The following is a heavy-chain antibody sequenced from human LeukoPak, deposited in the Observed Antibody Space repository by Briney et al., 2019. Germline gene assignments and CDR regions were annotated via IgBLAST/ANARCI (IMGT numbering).Heavy chain of an antibody. CDR2: INHSGST. Sequence: SETLSLTCAVYGGSFRGYYWSWIRQPPGKGLEWIGEINHSGSTNYNPSLKSRVTISVDTSKKQFSLKLSSVTAADTAVYYCARGRGYSYGLPLRRYWYFDLWGRGTLVTVSS. V-gene: IGHV4-34*01. D-gene: IGHD5-18*01. CDR1: GGSFRGYY. CDR3: ARGRGYSYGLPLRRYWYFDL. J-gene: IGHJ2*01.